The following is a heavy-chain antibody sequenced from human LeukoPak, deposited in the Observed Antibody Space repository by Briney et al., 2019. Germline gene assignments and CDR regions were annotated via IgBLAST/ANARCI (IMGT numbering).Heavy chain of an antibody. V-gene: IGHV4-34*01. D-gene: IGHD6-13*01. Sequence: SETLSLTCAVYGGSFSGYYWSWIRQPPGKGLEWIGEINHSGSTNYNPSLKSRVTISVDTSKDQFSLKLSSVTAADTAVYYCARMGRAAAVSNWFDPWGQGTLVTVSS. CDR1: GGSFSGYY. J-gene: IGHJ5*02. CDR3: ARMGRAAAVSNWFDP. CDR2: INHSGST.